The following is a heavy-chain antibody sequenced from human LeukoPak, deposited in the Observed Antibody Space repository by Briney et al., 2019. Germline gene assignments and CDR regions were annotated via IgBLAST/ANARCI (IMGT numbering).Heavy chain of an antibody. D-gene: IGHD4-17*01. V-gene: IGHV1-69*13. CDR2: IIPIFGTA. Sequence: SVKVSCKASGGTFSSYAISWVRQAPGQGLEWMGGIIPIFGTANYAQKFQGRVTITADESTSTAYMELSSLRSEDTAVYYCARASVPAGYGDYPWYMDVWGKGTTVTISS. J-gene: IGHJ6*03. CDR3: ARASVPAGYGDYPWYMDV. CDR1: GGTFSSYA.